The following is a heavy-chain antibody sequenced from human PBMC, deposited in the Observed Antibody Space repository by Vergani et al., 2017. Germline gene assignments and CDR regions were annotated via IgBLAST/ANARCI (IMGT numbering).Heavy chain of an antibody. CDR1: GFTFSTYW. V-gene: IGHV3-7*01. D-gene: IGHD6-19*01. CDR2: IKQDGSEK. J-gene: IGHJ5*02. Sequence: EVQLVESGGGLVQPGGSLRLSCAASGFTFSTYWMRWVRQAPGKGLEWVANIKQDGSEKYYVDSVKGRFTISRDNAKNSLYLQMNSLRGEDTAVYYCARDPLGYSSGGHDHWGQGTLVTVSS. CDR3: ARDPLGYSSGGHDH.